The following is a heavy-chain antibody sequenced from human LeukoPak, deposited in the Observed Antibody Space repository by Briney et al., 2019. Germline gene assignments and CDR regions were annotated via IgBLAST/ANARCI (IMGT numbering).Heavy chain of an antibody. J-gene: IGHJ2*01. CDR1: GGSISTHY. D-gene: IGHD3-22*01. V-gene: IGHV4-59*11. CDR2: IYYSGRT. Sequence: SETLSLTCTVSGGSISTHYWSWIRQPPGKGLECIGYIYYSGRTNYNPSLKSRVTMSIDTSKNQFSLKLRSVTAADTAVYHCARYYYESSGNYPTDWYFDLWGRGTLVTVSS. CDR3: ARYYYESSGNYPTDWYFDL.